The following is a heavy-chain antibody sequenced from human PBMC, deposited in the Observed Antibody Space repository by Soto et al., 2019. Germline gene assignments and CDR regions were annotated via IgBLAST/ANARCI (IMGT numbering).Heavy chain of an antibody. D-gene: IGHD1-26*01. CDR2: INHSGST. Sequence: QVQLQQWGAGLLKPSETLSLTCAVYGGSFSGYYWSWIRQPPGKGLEWIGEINHSGSTNYNPSLKSRVTISVDTSKNQCSLKLSSVTAADTAVYYCAREEADSGSNTAPFDYWGQGTLVTVSS. CDR1: GGSFSGYY. J-gene: IGHJ4*02. CDR3: AREEADSGSNTAPFDY. V-gene: IGHV4-34*01.